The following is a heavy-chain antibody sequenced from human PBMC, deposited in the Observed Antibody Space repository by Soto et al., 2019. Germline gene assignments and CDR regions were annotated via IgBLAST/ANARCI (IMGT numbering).Heavy chain of an antibody. V-gene: IGHV3-23*02. Sequence: EVQLLESGGGLVQPGGSLRLSCAASGFTFSNYAMSWVRQAPGKGPEWVSVISGGGVDTYYVDSVKGRFIISRDNSRNTLYLQMSTLRADDAAVYYGAKEAAVSGLQCFDSWCQGTLVTVSS. CDR3: AKEAAVSGLQCFDS. J-gene: IGHJ4*02. CDR2: ISGGGVDT. CDR1: GFTFSNYA. D-gene: IGHD6-13*01.